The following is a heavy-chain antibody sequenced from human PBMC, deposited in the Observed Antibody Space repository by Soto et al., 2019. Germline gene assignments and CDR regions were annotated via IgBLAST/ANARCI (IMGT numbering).Heavy chain of an antibody. CDR2: IYPGDSDT. Sequence: PGESLKISCKASGYSFSDYWIGWVRQMPGKGLEWMGIIYPGDSDTRYSPSFQGQVTISADKSISTTYLQWSSPKASDTAMYYCARRGQYCSTSSCRFDPWGQGTRVTVSS. J-gene: IGHJ5*02. CDR3: ARRGQYCSTSSCRFDP. CDR1: GYSFSDYW. V-gene: IGHV5-51*01. D-gene: IGHD2-2*01.